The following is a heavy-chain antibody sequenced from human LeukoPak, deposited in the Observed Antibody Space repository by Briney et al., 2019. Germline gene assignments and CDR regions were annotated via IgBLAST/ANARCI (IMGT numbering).Heavy chain of an antibody. CDR2: IRYDGSNK. J-gene: IGHJ4*02. CDR3: AREPIERPGQWLPFDY. D-gene: IGHD6-19*01. V-gene: IGHV3-30*02. CDR1: GFTFSSYG. Sequence: GGSLRLSCAASGFTFSSYGMHWVRQAPGKGLEWVAFIRYDGSNKYYADSVKGRFTISRDNSKNTLYLQMNSLRAEDTAVYYCAREPIERPGQWLPFDYWGQGTLVTVSS.